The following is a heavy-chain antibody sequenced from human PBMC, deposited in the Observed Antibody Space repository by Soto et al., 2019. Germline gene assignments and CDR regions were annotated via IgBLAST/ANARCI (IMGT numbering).Heavy chain of an antibody. Sequence: QVQLQESGPGLVKPSQTLSLTCTVSGGSISSGGYYWSWIRQHPGKGLEWIGYIYYSGSTYYNPSLKSRVTISVDTSKNQVSLKLSSVTAADTAVYYCARGYCSGCSCYRSAFDIWGQGTMVTVSS. D-gene: IGHD2-15*01. V-gene: IGHV4-31*03. CDR2: IYYSGST. CDR3: ARGYCSGCSCYRSAFDI. CDR1: GGSISSGGYY. J-gene: IGHJ3*02.